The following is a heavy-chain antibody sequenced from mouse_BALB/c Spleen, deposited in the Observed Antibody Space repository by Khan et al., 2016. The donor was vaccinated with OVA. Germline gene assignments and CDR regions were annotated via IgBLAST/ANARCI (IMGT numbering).Heavy chain of an antibody. Sequence: EVELVESGGGLVQPGRSLKLSCAAFGFTFSSYGMSWVRQTPDKRLELVATINSNGGSTYYPDSVKGRFTISSDNAKNTMYLQMSSLKSEDTAMYDCARMARTINWGQGTTLTVSA. CDR2: INSNGGST. V-gene: IGHV5-6-3*01. CDR3: ARMARTIN. J-gene: IGHJ2*01. CDR1: GFTFSSYG.